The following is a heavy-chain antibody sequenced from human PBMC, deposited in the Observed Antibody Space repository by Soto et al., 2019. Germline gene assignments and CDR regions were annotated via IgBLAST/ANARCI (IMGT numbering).Heavy chain of an antibody. CDR3: ARVVFHDYIWGSYRYPWFDP. J-gene: IGHJ5*02. CDR1: SGYISSSNW. D-gene: IGHD3-16*02. Sequence: PSETLSLTCAVSSGYISSSNWWSWVRQPPGKGLEWIGEIYHSGSTNYNPSLKSRVTISVDKSKNQFSLKLSSVTAADTAVYYCARVVFHDYIWGSYRYPWFDPWGQGTLVTVS. V-gene: IGHV4-4*02. CDR2: IYHSGST.